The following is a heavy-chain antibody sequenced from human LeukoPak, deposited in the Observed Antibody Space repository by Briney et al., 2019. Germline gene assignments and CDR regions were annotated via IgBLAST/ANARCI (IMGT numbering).Heavy chain of an antibody. CDR3: ARVMDYYDSGHYYYYGMDV. Sequence: GGSLRLSCAASGFTFSSYEMTWVRQAPGKGLEWVSYISSSGSTIYYADSVKGRFTISRDNAQNSLYLQMNSLRAEDTAVYYCARVMDYYDSGHYYYYGMDVWGQGTTVTVSS. CDR1: GFTFSSYE. CDR2: ISSSGSTI. D-gene: IGHD3-22*01. J-gene: IGHJ6*02. V-gene: IGHV3-48*03.